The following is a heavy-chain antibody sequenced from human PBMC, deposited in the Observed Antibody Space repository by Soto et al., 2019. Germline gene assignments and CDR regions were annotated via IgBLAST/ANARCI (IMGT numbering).Heavy chain of an antibody. V-gene: IGHV3-15*01. J-gene: IGHJ4*02. D-gene: IGHD3-22*01. CDR2: IKSNTDGGTT. CDR3: ATAPGYYASSPFDY. Sequence: GGSLILSCAAAGFTFSNALMNWVRQAPGKGLEWVGLIKSNTDGGTTDYAAPVKGRFTISRDDSKNTLYLEMNSLKTEDTGVYYCATAPGYYASSPFDYWGQGTLVTVSS. CDR1: GFTFSNAL.